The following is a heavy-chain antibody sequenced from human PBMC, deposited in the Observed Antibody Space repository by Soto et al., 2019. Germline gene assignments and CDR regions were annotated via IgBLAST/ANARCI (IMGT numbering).Heavy chain of an antibody. Sequence: QLQLQESGPGLVKPSETLSLTCTVSGGSISSSSYYWGWIRQPPGKGLEWIGSIYYSASTYYNPSLKSRVTVSVDTSKNQFSLKLSAVTAADTAVYYCARQGWFYDCWSGYSPFDYWGQGTLVTVSS. D-gene: IGHD3-3*01. CDR3: ARQGWFYDCWSGYSPFDY. CDR1: GGSISSSSYY. J-gene: IGHJ4*02. V-gene: IGHV4-39*01. CDR2: IYYSAST.